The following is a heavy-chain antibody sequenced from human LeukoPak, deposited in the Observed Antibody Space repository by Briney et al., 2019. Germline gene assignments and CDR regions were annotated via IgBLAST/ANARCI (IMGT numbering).Heavy chain of an antibody. CDR3: ARILPWTLDYGYIDY. Sequence: SETLSLTCTVSGGSISSGSYYWGWIRQPAGKGLEWIGRIYTSGSTNYNPSLKSRVTISVDTSKNQFSLKLSSVTAADTAVYYCARILPWTLDYGYIDYWGQGTLVTVSS. J-gene: IGHJ4*02. D-gene: IGHD4/OR15-4a*01. V-gene: IGHV4-61*02. CDR1: GGSISSGSYY. CDR2: IYTSGST.